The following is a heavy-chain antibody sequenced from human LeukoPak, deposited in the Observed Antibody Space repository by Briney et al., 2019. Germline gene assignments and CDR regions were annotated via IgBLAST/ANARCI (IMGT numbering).Heavy chain of an antibody. CDR3: ARDPSGRASDY. D-gene: IGHD3-10*01. Sequence: ASVKVSCKASGYTFTGYYMHWVRQAPGQGLEWMGWINPNSGGTNYAQKFQGRVTMTRDTSISTAYMELRSLRSDDTAVYYCARDPSGRASDYWGQGTLVTVSS. V-gene: IGHV1-2*02. CDR1: GYTFTGYY. J-gene: IGHJ4*02. CDR2: INPNSGGT.